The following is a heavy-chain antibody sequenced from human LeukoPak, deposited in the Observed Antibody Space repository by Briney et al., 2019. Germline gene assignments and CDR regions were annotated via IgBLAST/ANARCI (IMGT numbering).Heavy chain of an antibody. V-gene: IGHV3-73*01. CDR2: IRSKANSYAT. CDR1: GFTFSGSA. CDR3: TRLVGATFPFDY. J-gene: IGHJ4*02. Sequence: GGSLTLSCAASGFTFSGSAMHWVRQASGKGLEWVGRIRSKANSYATAYAASVKGRFTISRDDSKNTAYLQMNSLKTEDTAVYYCTRLVGATFPFDYWGQGTLVTVSS. D-gene: IGHD1-26*01.